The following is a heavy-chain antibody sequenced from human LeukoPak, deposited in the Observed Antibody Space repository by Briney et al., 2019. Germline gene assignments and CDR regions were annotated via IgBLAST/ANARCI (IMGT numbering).Heavy chain of an antibody. CDR3: ARVRNTMVRFSIVSHWSDP. CDR1: GGSFSGYY. J-gene: IGHJ5*02. CDR2: INHSGST. D-gene: IGHD3-10*01. Sequence: SETLSLTCAVYGGSFSGYYWSWIRQPPGKGLEWIGEINHSGSTNYNPSLKSRVTISVDTSKNQFSLRLSSVTAADTAVYYCARVRNTMVRFSIVSHWSDPWGQGTLVTVSS. V-gene: IGHV4-34*01.